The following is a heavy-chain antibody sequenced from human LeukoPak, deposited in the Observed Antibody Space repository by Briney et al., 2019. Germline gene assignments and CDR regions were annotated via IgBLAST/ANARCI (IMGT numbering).Heavy chain of an antibody. CDR3: ATAGEGLYFDY. CDR1: GFTVSGSY. CDR2: IYSGGTT. V-gene: IGHV3-66*01. Sequence: GGSLRLSCAASGFTVSGSYMTWVRQAPGRGLEWVSVIYSGGTTYYADSVKARFTVSRDNSKNTLYLQMNGLRGDDTAVYYCATAGEGLYFDYWGQGTLVTVSS. D-gene: IGHD7-27*01. J-gene: IGHJ4*02.